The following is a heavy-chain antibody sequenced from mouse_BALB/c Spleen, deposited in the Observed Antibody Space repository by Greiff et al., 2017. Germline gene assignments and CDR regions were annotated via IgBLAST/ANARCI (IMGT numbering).Heavy chain of an antibody. CDR1: GFNIKDTY. Sequence: EVQLQESGAELVKPGASVKLSCTASGFNIKDTYMHWVKQRPEQGLEWIGRIDPANGNTKYDPKFQGKATITADTSSNTAYLQLSSLTSEDTAVYYCARAYGYDGDYWGQGTTLTVSS. D-gene: IGHD2-2*01. CDR2: IDPANGNT. V-gene: IGHV14-3*02. CDR3: ARAYGYDGDY. J-gene: IGHJ2*01.